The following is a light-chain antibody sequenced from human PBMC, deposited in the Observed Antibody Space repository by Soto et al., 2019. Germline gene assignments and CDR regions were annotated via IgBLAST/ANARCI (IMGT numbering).Light chain of an antibody. V-gene: IGKV3-20*01. Sequence: EIVLTQSPGTLSLSPGERATLSCRASQSFPSNYVAWYQQKPGQPPRLLIYGASSRTTGIPGLFCGRGSGTYFLLTSSMLEAEDLALYYCQHYDCSSTFGGRTKVEIK. CDR1: QSFPSNY. J-gene: IGKJ4*01. CDR3: QHYDCSST. CDR2: GAS.